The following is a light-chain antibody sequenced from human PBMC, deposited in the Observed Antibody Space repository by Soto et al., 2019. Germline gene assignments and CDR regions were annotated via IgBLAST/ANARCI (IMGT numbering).Light chain of an antibody. CDR3: QKEGT. CDR2: DAS. CDR1: QSISSW. Sequence: DIQMTQSPSTLPASVGDRVTITCRASQSISSWLAWYQQKPGKAPKLLSYDASSLESGVPSRFSGSGSGTEFTLSISSLQADGFVIYYCQKEGTFRQGNKVEI. J-gene: IGKJ1*01. V-gene: IGKV1-5*01.